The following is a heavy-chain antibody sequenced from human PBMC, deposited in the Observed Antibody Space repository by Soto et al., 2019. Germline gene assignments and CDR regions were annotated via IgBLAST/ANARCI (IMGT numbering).Heavy chain of an antibody. CDR2: IYYSGST. CDR3: ARGSTTEKVDS. J-gene: IGHJ4*02. V-gene: IGHV4-39*07. Sequence: SETLSLTCTVSGGSVSSNSYYWVLIRQPPGKGLEWIGSIYYSGSTYYNPSLKSRVTISVDTSKNQFSLKLSSVTAADTAVYYCARGSTTEKVDSWGQGILVTVSS. CDR1: GGSVSSNSYY.